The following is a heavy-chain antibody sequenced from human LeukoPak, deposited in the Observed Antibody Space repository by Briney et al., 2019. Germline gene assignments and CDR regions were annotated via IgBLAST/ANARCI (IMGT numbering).Heavy chain of an antibody. D-gene: IGHD2-2*01. CDR3: ARLTSCWFDS. V-gene: IGHV1-2*02. J-gene: IGHJ5*01. CDR2: ISPNSGGT. CDR1: GYPFTTYY. Sequence: ASVKVSCKSSGYPFTTYYIHWVRQAPGQGLEWMGWISPNSGGTNYAQKFQGRVTMTRDTSISTAYMELSRLRSDDTAVYYCARLTSCWFDSWGQGTLVTVSS.